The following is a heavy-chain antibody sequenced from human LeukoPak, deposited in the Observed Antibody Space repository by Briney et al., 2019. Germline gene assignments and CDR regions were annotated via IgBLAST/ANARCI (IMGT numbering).Heavy chain of an antibody. CDR2: ISYDGSNK. V-gene: IGHV3-30*14. CDR1: GFTFSSYA. CDR3: ARLRGDGYSPFDY. D-gene: IGHD5-24*01. Sequence: GGSLRLSCAASGFTFSSYAMHWVRQAPGKGLEWVAVISYDGSNKYYADSVKGRFTISRDNSKNTLYLQMNSLRAEDTAVYYCARLRGDGYSPFDYWGQGTLVTVSS. J-gene: IGHJ4*02.